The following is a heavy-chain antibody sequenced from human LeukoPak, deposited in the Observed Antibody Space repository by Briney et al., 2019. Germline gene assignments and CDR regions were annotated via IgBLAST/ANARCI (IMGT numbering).Heavy chain of an antibody. V-gene: IGHV7-4-1*02. CDR1: GYTFTRDA. CDR3: ARGGGNGIV. CDR2: INTKTGNP. Sequence: ASVKVSCKASGYTFTRDAMNWVRQAPGQGPEWMGCINTKTGNPTYGQGFTGRFVFSLDTSVSTAYLQISSLKAEDTAVYYCARGGGNGIVWGQGTTVTVSS. D-gene: IGHD2-15*01. J-gene: IGHJ6*02.